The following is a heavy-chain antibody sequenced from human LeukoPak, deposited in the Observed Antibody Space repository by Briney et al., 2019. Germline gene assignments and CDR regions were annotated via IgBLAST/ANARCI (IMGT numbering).Heavy chain of an antibody. CDR2: ISYDGSKK. D-gene: IGHD1-7*01. CDR3: ATELHDYGDY. J-gene: IGHJ4*02. Sequence: PGGSLRLSCVASGFTFSGYGMHWVRQAPGKGLEWVAVISYDGSKKYYAGSVKGRFTISRDNSKNTVYLQMNSLRGEDTAVYYCATELHDYGDYWGQGTLVTVSS. CDR1: GFTFSGYG. V-gene: IGHV3-30*03.